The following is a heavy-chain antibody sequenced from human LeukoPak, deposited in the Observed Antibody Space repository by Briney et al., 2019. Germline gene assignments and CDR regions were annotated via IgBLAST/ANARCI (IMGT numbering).Heavy chain of an antibody. V-gene: IGHV1-69*13. J-gene: IGHJ3*01. CDR1: GGTFSSYA. D-gene: IGHD3-22*01. Sequence: GASVKVSCKASGGTFSSYAISWVRQAPGQGLEWMGGIIPIFGTANYAQKFQGRVTITADESTSTAYMGLSSLRSEDTAVYYCARDSVYYDSSGYQSLWGQGTMVTVSS. CDR2: IIPIFGTA. CDR3: ARDSVYYDSSGYQSL.